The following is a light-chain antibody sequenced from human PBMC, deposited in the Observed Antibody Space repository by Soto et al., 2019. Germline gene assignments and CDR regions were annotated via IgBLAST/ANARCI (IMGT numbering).Light chain of an antibody. CDR1: QSISSY. CDR3: QQVYGTSPT. J-gene: IGKJ1*01. CDR2: AAS. Sequence: DIQMTQSPSSLSASVGDRVTITCRASQSISSYLNWYQQKPGKAPKLLIYAASSLQSGVPSRFSGSGSGTNFTLTISSLQPEDFAIYYCQQVYGTSPTFAQGPRVDTK. V-gene: IGKV1-39*01.